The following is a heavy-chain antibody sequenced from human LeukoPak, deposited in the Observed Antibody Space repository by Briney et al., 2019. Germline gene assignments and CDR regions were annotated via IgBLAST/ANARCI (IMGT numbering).Heavy chain of an antibody. J-gene: IGHJ4*02. CDR1: GFTFSSYA. Sequence: GGSLRLSCAASGFTFSSYAMSWVRQAPGKGLEWVSAISGSGGSTYYADSVKGRFTISRDNSKNTLYLQMNSLRAEDTAVYYCAKGGDYVWGSYLDYWGQGTLVTVSS. CDR3: AKGGDYVWGSYLDY. D-gene: IGHD3-16*02. V-gene: IGHV3-23*01. CDR2: ISGSGGST.